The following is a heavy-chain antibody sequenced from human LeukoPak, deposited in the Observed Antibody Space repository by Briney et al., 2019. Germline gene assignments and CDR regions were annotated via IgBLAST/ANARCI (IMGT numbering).Heavy chain of an antibody. V-gene: IGHV3-7*01. CDR1: GFTFSSYW. D-gene: IGHD3-3*01. Sequence: GGSLRLSCAASGFTFSSYWMSWVRQAPGKGLEWVANIKQDGSEKYYVDSVKGRFTISRDNAKNSLYLQMNSLRAEDTAVYYCAREGGEPQTYYDFWSGYSNYYYYYYMDVWGKGTTVTVSS. CDR3: AREGGEPQTYYDFWSGYSNYYYYYYMDV. J-gene: IGHJ6*03. CDR2: IKQDGSEK.